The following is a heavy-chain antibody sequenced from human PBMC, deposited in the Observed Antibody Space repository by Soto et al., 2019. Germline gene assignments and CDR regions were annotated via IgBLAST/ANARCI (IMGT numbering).Heavy chain of an antibody. CDR1: GGTISMVGND. Sequence: PXGRLSLTCSVSGGTISMVGNDWTWIRQPPGKGLEWIGYVHSSGITNYNPSLKRRVTISVDTSRNQFSLRLSSVTAADTAVYYCARGLTMGQLPSHFDHWGQGTLVTVSS. D-gene: IGHD3-16*01. J-gene: IGHJ5*02. V-gene: IGHV4-61*08. CDR3: ARGLTMGQLPSHFDH. CDR2: VHSSGIT.